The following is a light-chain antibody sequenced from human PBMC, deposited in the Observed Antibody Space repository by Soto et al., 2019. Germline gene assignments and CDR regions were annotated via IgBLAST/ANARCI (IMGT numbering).Light chain of an antibody. CDR1: QSVSSY. Sequence: EIVMTQSPVTLSVSPGERVTLSCRASQSVSSYLAWYQQKPGQAPRLLMYEASNRATGIPARFSGGGSGTDFTLTISSLEPEDFAVYYCQQRSDWPWTFGQGTKVDIK. CDR2: EAS. CDR3: QQRSDWPWT. J-gene: IGKJ1*01. V-gene: IGKV3-11*01.